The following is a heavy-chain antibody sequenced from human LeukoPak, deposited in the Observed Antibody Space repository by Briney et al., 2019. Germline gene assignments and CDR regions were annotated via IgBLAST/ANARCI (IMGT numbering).Heavy chain of an antibody. J-gene: IGHJ4*02. CDR3: ARGQSMYY. Sequence: GASVKVSCKASGYTFNNYFISWVRQAPGRGLEWVGWISPHSHTTHYAEKVQGRVTMTTDTSTTTVHMELRSLRSDDTAVYFCARGQSMYYWGQGTPVTVSS. V-gene: IGHV1-18*01. D-gene: IGHD2-8*01. CDR1: GYTFNNYF. CDR2: ISPHSHTT.